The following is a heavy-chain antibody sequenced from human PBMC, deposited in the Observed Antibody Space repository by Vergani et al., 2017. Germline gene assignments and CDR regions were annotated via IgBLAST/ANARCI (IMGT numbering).Heavy chain of an antibody. CDR2: IYNRGKT. Sequence: QVRLEESGPGLVKPSETLSLTCSVSGYSIGSGFYWAWIRQSPGEVLQLLTSIYNRGKTYHNPSLKSRVSVSLDTSKNRFSLNLPSVTATDTAVYYCARSQGDYWYFDLWGPGSLVTVSS. CDR1: GYSIGSGFY. D-gene: IGHD2-21*01. V-gene: IGHV4-38-2*01. CDR3: ARSQGDYWYFDL. J-gene: IGHJ2*01.